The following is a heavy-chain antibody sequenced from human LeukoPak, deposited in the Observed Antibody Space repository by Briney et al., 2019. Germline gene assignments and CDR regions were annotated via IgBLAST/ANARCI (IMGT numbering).Heavy chain of an antibody. V-gene: IGHV4-59*01. Sequence: SETLSLTCTVSGGSISSYYWSWIRQPPGKGLEWIGYIYYSGGTNYNPSLKSRVTISVDTSKNQFSLKLSSVTAADTAVYYCARGLLRDGYNLIPSAFDYWGQGTLVTVSS. D-gene: IGHD5-24*01. CDR3: ARGLLRDGYNLIPSAFDY. J-gene: IGHJ4*02. CDR1: GGSISSYY. CDR2: IYYSGGT.